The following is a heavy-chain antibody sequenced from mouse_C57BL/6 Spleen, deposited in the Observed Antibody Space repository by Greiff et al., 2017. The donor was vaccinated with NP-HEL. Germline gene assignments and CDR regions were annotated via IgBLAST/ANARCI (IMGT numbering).Heavy chain of an antibody. Sequence: EVQLQQSGPVLVKPGASVKMSCKASGYTFTDYYMNWVKQSHGKSLEWIGVINPYNGGTSYNQKFKGKATLTVDKSSSTAYMELNSLTSEDSAVYYCARNGNYEGGYFDYWGQGTTLTVSS. D-gene: IGHD2-1*01. CDR1: GYTFTDYY. CDR3: ARNGNYEGGYFDY. CDR2: INPYNGGT. J-gene: IGHJ2*01. V-gene: IGHV1-19*01.